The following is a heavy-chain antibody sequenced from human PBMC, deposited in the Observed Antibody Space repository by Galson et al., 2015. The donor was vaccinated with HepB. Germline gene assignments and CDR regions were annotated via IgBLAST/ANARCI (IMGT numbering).Heavy chain of an antibody. CDR2: ISMSGGST. CDR3: ARGTTSIDY. Sequence: SLRLSCATSGFTFRGLGMTWVRQAAGKGLECVAAISMSGGSTDYADSAKGRFTISRDNSNNMLYLQMNNLRVEDMAVYYCARGTTSIDYWGQGTQVSVSS. CDR1: GFTFRGLG. D-gene: IGHD1-1*01. V-gene: IGHV3-23*01. J-gene: IGHJ4*02.